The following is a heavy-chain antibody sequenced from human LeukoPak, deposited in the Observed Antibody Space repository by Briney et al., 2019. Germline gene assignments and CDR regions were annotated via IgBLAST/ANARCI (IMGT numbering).Heavy chain of an antibody. J-gene: IGHJ4*02. D-gene: IGHD2-15*01. CDR3: ASPLGYCYTPTCHADC. CDR1: GGSISTSSYN. CDR2: IYYSGST. V-gene: IGHV4-39*01. Sequence: SETLSLTCTVSGGSISTSSYNWGWIRQPPGKGLEWIGSIYYSGSTYYNPSLKSRITISVDTSKNQFSLKLTSVTAADTAVYYCASPLGYCYTPTCHADCWGQGTLVTVSS.